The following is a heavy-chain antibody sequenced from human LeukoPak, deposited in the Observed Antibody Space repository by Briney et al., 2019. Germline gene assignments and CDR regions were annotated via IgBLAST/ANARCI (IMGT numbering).Heavy chain of an antibody. D-gene: IGHD6-19*01. J-gene: IGHJ4*02. CDR2: TGGSDDNT. V-gene: IGHV3-23*01. Sequence: GGSLRLSCEGSGFSFNGYAMSWVRQAPGKGLEWVAVTGGSDDNTHYADSVKGRFSISRDTSENRLFLQTNSLRPDDSALYYCTKDLMTGFSSGWYLAYWGQGTLVTVSS. CDR3: TKDLMTGFSSGWYLAY. CDR1: GFSFNGYA.